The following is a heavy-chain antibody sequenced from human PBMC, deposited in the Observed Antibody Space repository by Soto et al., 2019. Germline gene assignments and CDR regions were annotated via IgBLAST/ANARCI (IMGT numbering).Heavy chain of an antibody. CDR1: GGSLSSYY. Sequence: QVQLQESGPGLVKPSETLSLTCVVSGGSLSSYYWSWIRQPPGKGLEWIGYIYYSGSTNYNPSLXRXAXIPXDTSKNQFSLNLSSVTAADTAVYYCASTWGSTNDYWGRGTLVTVSS. CDR2: IYYSGST. CDR3: ASTWGSTNDY. J-gene: IGHJ4*02. V-gene: IGHV4-59*01. D-gene: IGHD3-16*01.